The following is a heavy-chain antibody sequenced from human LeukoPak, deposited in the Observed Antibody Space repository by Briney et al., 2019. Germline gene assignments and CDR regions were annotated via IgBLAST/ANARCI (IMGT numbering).Heavy chain of an antibody. CDR3: AGLVGRYSSGLYYYYFDY. CDR2: MYLSGTT. CDR1: GDSINSLDL. Sequence: QPSETLSLTCTVSGDSINSLDLWSWVRQPPGKGLEWTGEMYLSGTTHSNPSVKSRVTISIDKSKNQFFLNLSSVTAADTAVYYCAGLVGRYSSGLYYYYFDYLGQGTLVTVSS. J-gene: IGHJ4*02. D-gene: IGHD3-22*01. V-gene: IGHV4-4*02.